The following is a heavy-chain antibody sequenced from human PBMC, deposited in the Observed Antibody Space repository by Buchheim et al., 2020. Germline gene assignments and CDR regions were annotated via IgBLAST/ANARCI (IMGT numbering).Heavy chain of an antibody. D-gene: IGHD3-22*01. V-gene: IGHV1-69*04. Sequence: QVQLVQSGAEVKKPGSSVKVSCKASGGTFSSYAISWLRQAPGQGLEWMGRIIPILGIANYAQKFQGRVTIPADKSTSTAYMELSSLRSEDTAVYYCARGSGYYYDSSGSYYFDYWGQGTL. J-gene: IGHJ4*02. CDR1: GGTFSSYA. CDR3: ARGSGYYYDSSGSYYFDY. CDR2: IIPILGIA.